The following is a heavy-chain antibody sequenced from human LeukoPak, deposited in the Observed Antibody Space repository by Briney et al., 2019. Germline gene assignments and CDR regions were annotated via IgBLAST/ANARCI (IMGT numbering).Heavy chain of an antibody. V-gene: IGHV1-69*06. CDR1: GYTFTSYA. J-gene: IGHJ6*03. CDR3: ARGWRIVGATYYYYYYMDV. CDR2: IIPIFGTA. Sequence: SVKVSCKASGYTFTSYAISWVRQAPGQGLEWMGGIIPIFGTANYAQKFQGRVTITADKSTSTAYMELSSLRSEDTAVYYCARGWRIVGATYYYYYYMDVWGKGTTVTVSS. D-gene: IGHD1-26*01.